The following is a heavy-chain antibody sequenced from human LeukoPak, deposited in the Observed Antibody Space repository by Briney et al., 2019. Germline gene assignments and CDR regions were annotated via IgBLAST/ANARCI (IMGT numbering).Heavy chain of an antibody. J-gene: IGHJ6*03. CDR1: GYTFTCYY. D-gene: IGHD6-19*01. CDR3: ARDSGLPYDYYYMDV. Sequence: GASVKVSCKASGYTFTCYYMHWVRQAPGQGLEWMGWINPNSGGTNYVQKFQGSVTMTRDTSISTAYMELSKLRSDDTAVYYSARDSGLPYDYYYMDVWGKGTTVTVS. CDR2: INPNSGGT. V-gene: IGHV1-2*02.